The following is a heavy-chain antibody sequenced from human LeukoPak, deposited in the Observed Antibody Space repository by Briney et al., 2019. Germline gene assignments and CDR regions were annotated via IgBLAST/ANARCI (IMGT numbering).Heavy chain of an antibody. Sequence: GASVKVSCKASGYTFTSYAMHWVRQAPGQGLEWMGMIYPRDGSTSYAQNFQGRVTVTRGTSTTTVHMELRGLRSEDTAVYYCARDQEGFDYWGQGTVVTVSS. CDR2: IYPRDGST. CDR1: GYTFTSYA. CDR3: ARDQEGFDY. V-gene: IGHV1-46*01. J-gene: IGHJ4*02.